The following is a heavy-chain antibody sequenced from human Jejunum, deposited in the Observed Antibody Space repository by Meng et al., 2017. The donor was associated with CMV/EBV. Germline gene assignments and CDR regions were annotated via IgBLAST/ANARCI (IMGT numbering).Heavy chain of an antibody. J-gene: IGHJ5*02. V-gene: IGHV4-31*02. CDR1: GGSRTSGGYY. D-gene: IGHD6-19*01. CDR3: ARLAAGISWFDP. CDR2: IYHSRST. Sequence: TVSGGSRTSGGYYWRWIRQHPGKGLAWIGYIYHSRSTYYTPSLQSRATISIDTSKNQFSLKLSSVTAADTAVYYCARLAAGISWFDPWGQGSLVTVSS.